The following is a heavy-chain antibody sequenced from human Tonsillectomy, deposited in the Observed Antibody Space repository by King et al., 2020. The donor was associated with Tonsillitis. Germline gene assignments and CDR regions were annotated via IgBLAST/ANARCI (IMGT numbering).Heavy chain of an antibody. CDR2: IIPMFGKA. D-gene: IGHD3-22*01. Sequence: VQLVQSGAEVKKPGSSVKFSCKTSGGSFSSYAISWVRQAPGQGLEWVGGIIPMFGKANYAQRFKGRVTISADESTNTAYMDLSSLRSEDAAVYYCARGYDSSGYPDRKAFDIWGPGTMVTVSS. CDR3: ARGYDSSGYPDRKAFDI. J-gene: IGHJ3*02. V-gene: IGHV1-69*01. CDR1: GGSFSSYA.